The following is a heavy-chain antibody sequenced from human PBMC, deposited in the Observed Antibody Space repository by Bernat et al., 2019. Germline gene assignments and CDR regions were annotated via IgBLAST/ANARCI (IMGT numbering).Heavy chain of an antibody. V-gene: IGHV4-39*01. Sequence: QLQLQESGPGLVKPSETLSLTCTVFGGSISSSSYYWGWIRQPPGKGLEWIGSIYYSGSTYYNPSLKSRVTISVDTSKNQFSLKLSSVTAADTAVYYCARQGSFQVPAAIWELWFDYYGMDVWGQGTTVTVSS. J-gene: IGHJ6*02. D-gene: IGHD2-2*01. CDR3: ARQGSFQVPAAIWELWFDYYGMDV. CDR2: IYYSGST. CDR1: GGSISSSSYY.